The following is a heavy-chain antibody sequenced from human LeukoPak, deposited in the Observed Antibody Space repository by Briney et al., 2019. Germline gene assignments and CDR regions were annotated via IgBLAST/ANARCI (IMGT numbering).Heavy chain of an antibody. J-gene: IGHJ3*02. V-gene: IGHV3-30*04. Sequence: GGSLRLSCVVSAFTFSGYSMHWVRQAPGEGLEWVAFISHDGSNKYRADSLKGRFTISRDNSKNTLFLQMNSLRPEDTAVYYCARVGYDYNWYDAFDIWGQGTMVTVSS. CDR1: AFTFSGYS. CDR2: ISHDGSNK. D-gene: IGHD1-1*01. CDR3: ARVGYDYNWYDAFDI.